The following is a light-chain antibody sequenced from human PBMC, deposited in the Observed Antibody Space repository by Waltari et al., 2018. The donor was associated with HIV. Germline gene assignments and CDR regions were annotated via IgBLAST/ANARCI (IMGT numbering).Light chain of an antibody. CDR2: WAS. Sequence: DIVMTQSTDSLAVSLGERATINCKSSQSVLYSSNNKNYLAWYQQKPGQPPKLLIYWASTRESGVPDRFSGRGSGTDFTLTISSLQAEDVAVYYCQQYYSTPRTFGKGTKVEIK. CDR3: QQYYSTPRT. CDR1: QSVLYSSNNKNY. J-gene: IGKJ1*01. V-gene: IGKV4-1*01.